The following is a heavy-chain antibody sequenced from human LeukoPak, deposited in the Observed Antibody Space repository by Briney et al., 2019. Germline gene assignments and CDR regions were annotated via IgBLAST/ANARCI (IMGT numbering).Heavy chain of an antibody. J-gene: IGHJ4*02. CDR3: ARDNGVGPAAMGY. CDR1: GFTLSSHS. V-gene: IGHV3-21*01. Sequence: GGSLRLSCATSGFTLSSHSMNWVRQAPGKGLEWVSSLSSSSTYIYYADSVKGRFTISRDNAKNSLYLQMNSLRAEDTAVYYCARDNGVGPAAMGYWGPGTLVTVSS. D-gene: IGHD2-2*01. CDR2: LSSSSTYI.